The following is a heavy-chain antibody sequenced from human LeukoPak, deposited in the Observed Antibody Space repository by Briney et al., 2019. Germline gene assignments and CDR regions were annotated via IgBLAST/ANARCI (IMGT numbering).Heavy chain of an antibody. V-gene: IGHV4-4*07. CDR1: GGSISSYY. Sequence: PSETLSLTCTVSGGSISSYYWSWIRQPPGKGLEWIGRIYTSGSTNYNPSLKSRVTMSVDTSKNQFSLKLSSVTAADTAVYYCARDLSGLWFGEFSYYYYMDVWGKGTTVTISS. D-gene: IGHD3-10*01. CDR2: IYTSGST. CDR3: ARDLSGLWFGEFSYYYYMDV. J-gene: IGHJ6*03.